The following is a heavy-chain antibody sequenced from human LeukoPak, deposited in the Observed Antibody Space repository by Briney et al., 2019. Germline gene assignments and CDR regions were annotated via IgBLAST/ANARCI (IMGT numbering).Heavy chain of an antibody. Sequence: PGGSLRLSCAASGFTFSSYAMSWVRQAPGKGLEWVSAISGSGGSTYYADSVKGRFTISRDNSKNTLYLQMNGLRAEDTAVYYCAKGGWLGVIAAGVDTAFDIWGQGTMVTVSS. V-gene: IGHV3-23*01. D-gene: IGHD6-13*01. CDR3: AKGGWLGVIAAGVDTAFDI. CDR2: ISGSGGST. CDR1: GFTFSSYA. J-gene: IGHJ3*02.